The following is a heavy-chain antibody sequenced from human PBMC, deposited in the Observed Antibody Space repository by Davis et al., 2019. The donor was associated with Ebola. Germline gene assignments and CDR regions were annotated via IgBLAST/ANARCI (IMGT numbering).Heavy chain of an antibody. CDR3: ASLSPARGAFDI. CDR2: IYYSGST. Sequence: LETLSLTCTVSGGSISSYYWSWIRQPPGKGLEWIGYIYYSGSTNYNPSLKSRVTISVDTSKNQFSLKLSSVTAADTAVYYCASLSPARGAFDIWGQGTMVTVSS. CDR1: GGSISSYY. J-gene: IGHJ3*02. V-gene: IGHV4-59*01.